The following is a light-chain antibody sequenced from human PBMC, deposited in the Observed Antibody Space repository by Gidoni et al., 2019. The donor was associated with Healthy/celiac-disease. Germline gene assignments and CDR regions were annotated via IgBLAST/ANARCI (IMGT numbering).Light chain of an antibody. Sequence: SSELTQDPAVSVALGQTVRITCQGDSLRSYYASWYQQKPGPAPVLVIYGKHNRPSGIPDRFSGSSSGNTASLTITGAQAEDEADYYCNSRDSSGNHWVFGGGTKLTVL. V-gene: IGLV3-19*01. J-gene: IGLJ3*02. CDR2: GKH. CDR3: NSRDSSGNHWV. CDR1: SLRSYY.